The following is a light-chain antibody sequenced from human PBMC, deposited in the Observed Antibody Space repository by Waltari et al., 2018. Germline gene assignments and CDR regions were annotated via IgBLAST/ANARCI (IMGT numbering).Light chain of an antibody. CDR3: QQYGSSPLT. CDR1: QNIYKKY. J-gene: IGKJ4*01. CDR2: TSS. V-gene: IGKV3-20*01. Sequence: EILLTQSPGTLSLSPGERVTLSCRASQNIYKKYLGLYQQKPGQAPRLLIYTSSSRATGIPDRFSGSGSGTDFTLTISRLEPEDFAVYYCQQYGSSPLTFGGGTKVEIK.